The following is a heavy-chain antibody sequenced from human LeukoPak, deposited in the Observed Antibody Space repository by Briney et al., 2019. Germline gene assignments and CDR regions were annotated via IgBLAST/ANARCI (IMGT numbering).Heavy chain of an antibody. V-gene: IGHV1-2*02. CDR3: GRSKIKISGYYLP. Sequence: ASVKVSCKASGYTFTGYYMHWVRQAPGQGLEWMGWINPNSGGTNYAQKFQGRVTMTRDTSISTAYMELSRLRSDDTAVYYCGRSKIKISGYYLPWGQGTLVTVSS. CDR1: GYTFTGYY. CDR2: INPNSGGT. D-gene: IGHD3-22*01. J-gene: IGHJ5*02.